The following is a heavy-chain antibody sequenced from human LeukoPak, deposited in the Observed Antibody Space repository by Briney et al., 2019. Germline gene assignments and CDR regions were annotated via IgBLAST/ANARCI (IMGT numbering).Heavy chain of an antibody. CDR3: ARDQGTRPADYYYYGMDV. CDR2: ISAYNGNT. CDR1: GYTFTSYG. D-gene: IGHD2-2*01. Sequence: ASVKVSCKASGYTFTSYGISWVRQAPGQGLEWMGWISAYNGNTNYAQKLQGRVTMTTDTSTSTAYMELSSLRSEDTAVYYCARDQGTRPADYYYYGMDVWGQGTTVTVSS. V-gene: IGHV1-18*01. J-gene: IGHJ6*02.